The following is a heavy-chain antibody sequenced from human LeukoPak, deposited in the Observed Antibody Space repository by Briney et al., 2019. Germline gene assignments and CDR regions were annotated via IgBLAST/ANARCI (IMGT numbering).Heavy chain of an antibody. D-gene: IGHD5-18*01. J-gene: IGHJ4*02. CDR2: IKQDGREK. CDR1: GFTFSNYW. V-gene: IGHV3-7*01. CDR3: ARFRTAMQLWKGYYFDY. Sequence: GGSLRLSCAASGFTFSNYWMSWVRQAPGKGLEWVAHIKQDGREKYYVDSVKGRFTISRDNTKKSLYLQMNTLRAEDTAVYYCARFRTAMQLWKGYYFDYWGQGTLVTVSS.